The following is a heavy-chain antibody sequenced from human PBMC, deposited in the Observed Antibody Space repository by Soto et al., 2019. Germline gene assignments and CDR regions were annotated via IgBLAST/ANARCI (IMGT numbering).Heavy chain of an antibody. CDR3: ALHSSSVSDLRDAFDI. Sequence: QVQLVQSGAELRRPGASVKVSCKVSGYTLTELRMHWVRQAPGKGIEWMGAFDPEDGQRFYALEFQGRVTMTEDTSTDTSYMEPSSLISGGTAVYYCALHSSSVSDLRDAFDIWGQGTMVSVSS. D-gene: IGHD6-19*01. CDR1: GYTLTELR. CDR2: FDPEDGQR. V-gene: IGHV1-24*01. J-gene: IGHJ3*02.